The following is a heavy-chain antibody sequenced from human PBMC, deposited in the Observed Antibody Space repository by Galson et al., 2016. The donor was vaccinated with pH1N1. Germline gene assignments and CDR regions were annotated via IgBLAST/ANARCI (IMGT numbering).Heavy chain of an antibody. Sequence: CAISGDSVSSNSAAWNWIRQSPSRGLEWLGRTCYRSKWYNDYAVSVKSRITINPDTSKNQLSLQLNSVTPEDTALYYCARDGIATAGIRRDQYYFDYWGPGTLVTVSS. D-gene: IGHD6-13*01. CDR3: ARDGIATAGIRRDQYYFDY. CDR1: GDSVSSNSAA. V-gene: IGHV6-1*01. CDR2: TCYRSKWYN. J-gene: IGHJ4*02.